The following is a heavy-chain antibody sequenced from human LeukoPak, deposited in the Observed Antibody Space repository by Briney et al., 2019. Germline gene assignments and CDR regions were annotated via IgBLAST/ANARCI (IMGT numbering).Heavy chain of an antibody. D-gene: IGHD2-15*01. J-gene: IGHJ4*02. CDR1: GGSINSFY. V-gene: IGHV4-59*01. CDR3: ARLDCSGTSCYSFHY. CDR2: IFYSGST. Sequence: PSETLSLTCTVSGGSINSFYWNWIRQPPGKGLVWMGYIFYSGSTNYNPSLKSRVTISIDTSKTQFSLMLSSVTAADTAVYYCARLDCSGTSCYSFHYWGQGTLVTVSS.